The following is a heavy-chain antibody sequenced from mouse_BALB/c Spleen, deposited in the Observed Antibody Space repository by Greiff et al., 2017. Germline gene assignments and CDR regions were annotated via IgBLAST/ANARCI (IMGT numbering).Heavy chain of an antibody. J-gene: IGHJ4*01. D-gene: IGHD2-1*01. V-gene: IGHV5-6-5*01. Sequence: EVMLVESGGGLVKPGGSLKLSCAASGFTFSSYAMSWVRQTPEKRLEWVASISSGGSTYYPDSVKGRFTISRDNARNILYLQMSSLRSENTAMYYCARDSYGKGAMDYWGQGTSVTVSS. CDR1: GFTFSSYA. CDR3: ARDSYGKGAMDY. CDR2: ISSGGST.